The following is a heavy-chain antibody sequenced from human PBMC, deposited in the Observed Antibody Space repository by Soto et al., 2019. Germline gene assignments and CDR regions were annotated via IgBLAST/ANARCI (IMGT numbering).Heavy chain of an antibody. J-gene: IGHJ4*02. CDR1: GYTFTSYG. D-gene: IGHD6-19*01. CDR2: ISANNGST. Sequence: ASVKVSCKASGYTFTSYGISWVRQAPGQGLEWMGWISANNGSTNYAQKFQGWVTMTRDTSISTAYMELSRLRSDDTAVYYCARQYSSGWYDWANFDYWGQGTLVTVSS. V-gene: IGHV1-18*01. CDR3: ARQYSSGWYDWANFDY.